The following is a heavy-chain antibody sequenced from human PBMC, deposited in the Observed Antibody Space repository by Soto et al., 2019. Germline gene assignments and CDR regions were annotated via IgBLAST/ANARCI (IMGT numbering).Heavy chain of an antibody. CDR1: GFTFSYYG. Sequence: EVHLVESGGGLVKPGKSLRLSCAASGFTFSYYGMNWVRQAPGKGLEWVSSISTTSTYIYYADSVKGRFTISRDNAKNSLFLQMNSLRAEDTAVYYCARGDGDYYDGNGYLGRHWGQGTLVTVSS. V-gene: IGHV3-21*01. J-gene: IGHJ4*02. CDR3: ARGDGDYYDGNGYLGRH. D-gene: IGHD3-22*01. CDR2: ISTTSTYI.